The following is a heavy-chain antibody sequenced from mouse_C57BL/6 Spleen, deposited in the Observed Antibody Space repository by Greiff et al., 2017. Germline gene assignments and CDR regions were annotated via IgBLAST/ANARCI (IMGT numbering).Heavy chain of an antibody. D-gene: IGHD2-4*01. CDR3: AREYYDCYPWFAY. CDR2: ISDGGSYT. CDR1: GFTFSSYA. J-gene: IGHJ3*01. Sequence: EVKLVESGGGLVKPGGSLKLSCAASGFTFSSYAMSWVRQTPEKRLEWVATISDGGSYTYYPDNVKGRFTISRDNAKNNLYLQMSHLNSEDTAMYYCAREYYDCYPWFAYWGQGTLVTVSA. V-gene: IGHV5-4*01.